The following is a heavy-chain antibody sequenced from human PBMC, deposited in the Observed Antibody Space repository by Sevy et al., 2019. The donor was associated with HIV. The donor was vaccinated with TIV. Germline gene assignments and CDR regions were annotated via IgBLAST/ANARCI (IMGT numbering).Heavy chain of an antibody. D-gene: IGHD2-15*01. CDR1: GGTFSSYA. Sequence: ASVKVSCKASGGTFSSYAISWVRQAPGQGLEWMGGIIPIFGTANYAQKFQGRVKITADESTSTAYMELSSLRSEDTAVYYCARDLGGYCSGGSCYSPHYYYYGMDVWGQGTTVTVSS. CDR3: ARDLGGYCSGGSCYSPHYYYYGMDV. J-gene: IGHJ6*02. V-gene: IGHV1-69*13. CDR2: IIPIFGTA.